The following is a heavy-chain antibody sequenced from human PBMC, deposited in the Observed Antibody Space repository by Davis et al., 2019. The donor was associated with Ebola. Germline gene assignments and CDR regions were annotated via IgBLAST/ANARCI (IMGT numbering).Heavy chain of an antibody. CDR1: GGSSSSETYY. Sequence: PGGSLRLSCTVSGGSSSSETYYWAWIRQPPGKGLEWIGSMYYTGSTYYNPSLRSRVTISGDTSKNQFSLKLTSVTAADTAMYYCSERGSSVWGQGTLVTVSS. CDR3: SERGSSV. D-gene: IGHD3-10*01. J-gene: IGHJ4*02. V-gene: IGHV4-39*01. CDR2: MYYTGST.